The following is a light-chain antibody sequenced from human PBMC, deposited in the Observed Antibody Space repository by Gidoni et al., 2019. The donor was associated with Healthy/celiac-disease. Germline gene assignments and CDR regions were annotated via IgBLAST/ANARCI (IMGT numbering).Light chain of an antibody. J-gene: IGKJ4*01. Sequence: DIQMTQSPSSLSASVGDRVTITCRASQSIRSYLNWYKQKPGKAPKLLIYAASSMQSGVPSRFSGSGSGTDFNLTISSLQPEDFVTYYCQQSYSTPLTFGGGTKVEIK. CDR2: AAS. V-gene: IGKV1-39*01. CDR1: QSIRSY. CDR3: QQSYSTPLT.